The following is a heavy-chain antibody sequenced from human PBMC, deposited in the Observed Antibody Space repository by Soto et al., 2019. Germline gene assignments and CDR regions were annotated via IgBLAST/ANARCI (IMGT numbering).Heavy chain of an antibody. V-gene: IGHV3-23*01. D-gene: IGHD3-22*01. CDR2: ISGSGGST. CDR1: GFTFISYA. CDR3: AKVCDYYDSSGYQHDAFDI. J-gene: IGHJ3*02. Sequence: LRLSCAASGFTFISYAMSWVRQAPGKGLEWVSAISGSGGSTYYADSVKGRFTISRDNSKNTLKVKMYSLRAEDTAVYYCAKVCDYYDSSGYQHDAFDIWGQGTMVTVSS.